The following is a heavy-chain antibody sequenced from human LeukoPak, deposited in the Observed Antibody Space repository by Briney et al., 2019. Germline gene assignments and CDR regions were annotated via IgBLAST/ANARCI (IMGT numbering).Heavy chain of an antibody. CDR3: ASLKNYYDSSGYLVTDAFDI. Sequence: EASVKVSCKASGYTFTISWVRQAPGQGPEWMGWISAYNGNTNYAQKLQGRVTMTTDTSTSTAYMELRSLRSDDTAVYYCASLKNYYDSSGYLVTDAFDIWGQGTMVTVSS. CDR1: GYTFT. D-gene: IGHD3-22*01. V-gene: IGHV1-18*01. J-gene: IGHJ3*02. CDR2: ISAYNGNT.